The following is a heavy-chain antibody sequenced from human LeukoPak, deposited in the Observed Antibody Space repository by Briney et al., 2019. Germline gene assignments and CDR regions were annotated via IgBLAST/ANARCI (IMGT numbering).Heavy chain of an antibody. D-gene: IGHD3-22*01. CDR3: AKGRRGRVTMIVVVITSYYFDY. J-gene: IGHJ4*02. Sequence: GGSLRLSCGASGFTFSSYAMSWVRQAPGKGLEWVSSISGSGGSTYYADSVKGRFTISRDNSKNTLYLQMNSLRAEDTAVYYCAKGRRGRVTMIVVVITSYYFDYWGQGTLVTVSS. CDR2: ISGSGGST. V-gene: IGHV3-23*01. CDR1: GFTFSSYA.